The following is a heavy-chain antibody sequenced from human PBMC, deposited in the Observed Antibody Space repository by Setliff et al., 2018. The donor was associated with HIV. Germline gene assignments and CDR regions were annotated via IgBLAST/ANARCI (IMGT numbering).Heavy chain of an antibody. CDR2: INPNSGVS. CDR3: ARGKGVGGVIITGGLDV. D-gene: IGHD3-10*01. J-gene: IGHJ6*04. Sequence: ASVKVSCKASATFTNVDIHWLRRATGQGLEWMGWINPNSGVSGYGQKFQGRVTMTRETSISTAYMELSSLTSEDTAVYYCARGKGVGGVIITGGLDVWGKGTTVTVSS. CDR1: ATFTNVD. V-gene: IGHV1-8*01.